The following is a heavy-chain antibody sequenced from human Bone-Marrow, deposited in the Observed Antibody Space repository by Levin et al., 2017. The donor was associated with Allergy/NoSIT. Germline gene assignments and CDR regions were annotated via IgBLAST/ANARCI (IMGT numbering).Heavy chain of an antibody. CDR3: ARGWFGELLSH. Sequence: GGSLRLSCAASGFTVSSNYMSWVRQAPGKGPEWVLVIYSGGSTYYADSVKGRFTISRDNSKNTLYLQMNSLRAEDTAVYYCARGWFGELLSHSGQGTLVTVSS. CDR2: IYSGGST. J-gene: IGHJ4*02. CDR1: GFTVSSNY. V-gene: IGHV3-53*01. D-gene: IGHD3-10*01.